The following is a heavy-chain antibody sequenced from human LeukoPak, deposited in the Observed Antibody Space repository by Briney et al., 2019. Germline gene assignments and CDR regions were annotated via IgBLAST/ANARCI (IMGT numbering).Heavy chain of an antibody. CDR2: IRWNSGRI. J-gene: IGHJ5*01. Sequence: GRSLRLSCAASGFNFDDYAMHWVRQAPGKGLEWVSGIRWNSGRIVYADSVKGRFTMSRDNSKNFLYLQMNSLRAEDTAFYYCAKDKTSGISGPFDSWGQGVLVTVSS. V-gene: IGHV3-9*01. D-gene: IGHD6-13*01. CDR1: GFNFDDYA. CDR3: AKDKTSGISGPFDS.